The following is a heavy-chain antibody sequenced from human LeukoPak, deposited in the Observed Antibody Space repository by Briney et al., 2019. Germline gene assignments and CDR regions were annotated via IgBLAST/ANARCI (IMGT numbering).Heavy chain of an antibody. CDR1: GGSISSSSYY. V-gene: IGHV4-39*01. CDR3: ARLCSGGSCETVDY. D-gene: IGHD2-15*01. J-gene: IGHJ4*02. Sequence: SETLSLTCTVSGGSISSSSYYWGWIRQPPGKELEWIGSIYYSGSTYYNPSLKSRVTISVDTSKNQFSLKLSSVTAADTAVYYCARLCSGGSCETVDYWGQGTLVTVSS. CDR2: IYYSGST.